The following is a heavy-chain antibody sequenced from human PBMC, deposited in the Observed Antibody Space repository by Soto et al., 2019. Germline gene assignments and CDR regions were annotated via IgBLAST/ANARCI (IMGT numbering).Heavy chain of an antibody. D-gene: IGHD3-10*01. V-gene: IGHV4-59*08. CDR3: ARHNYGSGSTYFDY. Sequence: PSETQSLTSTVSGGSISSYYWSWIRQPPGRGLEWIGYIYYSGSTNYNPSLKSRVTISVDTSKNQFSLKLNSMTAADTAVYYCARHNYGSGSTYFDYWGQGTLVTVSS. CDR2: IYYSGST. CDR1: GGSISSYY. J-gene: IGHJ4*02.